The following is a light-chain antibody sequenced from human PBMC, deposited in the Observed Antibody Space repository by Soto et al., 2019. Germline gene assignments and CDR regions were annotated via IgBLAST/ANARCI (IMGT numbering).Light chain of an antibody. CDR3: QTWGTGIRGVV. CDR2: VNNDGSH. CDR1: SGHSSYA. J-gene: IGLJ2*01. Sequence: QPVLTQSPSASASLGASVKLTCILSSGHSSYAIAWHQQQPEKGPRYLMKVNNDGSHSKGDGIPDRFSGSSSGAERYLSISSRQSEDEADYYCQTWGTGIRGVVFGGGTKLTVL. V-gene: IGLV4-69*01.